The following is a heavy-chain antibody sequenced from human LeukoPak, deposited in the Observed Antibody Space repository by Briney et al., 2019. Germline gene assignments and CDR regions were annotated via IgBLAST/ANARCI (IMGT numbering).Heavy chain of an antibody. Sequence: GGSLRLSCAASGFTFSDYYMSWIRQAPGKGLEWVPYVSSSGSTIYYADSVKGRFTISRDNAKNSLYLQMNSLRAEDTAVYYCASPSADYDSSGWPDYWGQGTLVTVSS. CDR1: GFTFSDYY. J-gene: IGHJ4*02. CDR3: ASPSADYDSSGWPDY. V-gene: IGHV3-11*01. CDR2: VSSSGSTI. D-gene: IGHD3-22*01.